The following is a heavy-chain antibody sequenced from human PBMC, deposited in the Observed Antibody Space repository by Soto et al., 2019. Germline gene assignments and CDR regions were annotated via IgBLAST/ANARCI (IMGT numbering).Heavy chain of an antibody. J-gene: IGHJ6*02. CDR2: INTYNGYT. Sequence: QVHLVQSRAEVKKPGASVKVSCKASGYTFTSCGISWVRQAPGQGLEWMGLINTYNGYTNYPQNFQGRVTMTTDTSTGTVYMELRSLTSDDTAVYYCARDLTKGLDVWGQGTTVTVSS. CDR3: ARDLTKGLDV. D-gene: IGHD4-4*01. V-gene: IGHV1-18*01. CDR1: GYTFTSCG.